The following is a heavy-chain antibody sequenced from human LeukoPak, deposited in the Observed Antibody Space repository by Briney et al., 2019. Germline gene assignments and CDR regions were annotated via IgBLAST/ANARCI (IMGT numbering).Heavy chain of an antibody. CDR2: IKSKTDGGTT. J-gene: IGHJ4*02. V-gene: IGHV3-15*01. D-gene: IGHD3-16*02. CDR3: TTDPSYDYVWGSYRLDFDY. Sequence: GGPLRLSCAASGFTFSNAWMSWVRQAPGKGLEWVGRIKSKTDGGTTDYAAPVKGRFTISRDDSKNTLYLQMNSLKTEDTAAYYCTTDPSYDYVWGSYRLDFDYWGQGTLVTVSS. CDR1: GFTFSNAW.